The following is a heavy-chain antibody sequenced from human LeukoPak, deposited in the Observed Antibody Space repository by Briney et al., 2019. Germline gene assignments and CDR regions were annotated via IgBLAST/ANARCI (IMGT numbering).Heavy chain of an antibody. D-gene: IGHD6-13*01. Sequence: KTGGSLRLSCAASGFTFSDYYMSWIRQAPGKGLEWVSYISSSGSTIYYADSVKGRFTISRDNAKNSLYLQMNSLRAEDTAVYYCAKAPGSSWYPLGMDVWGQGTTVTVSS. J-gene: IGHJ6*02. CDR2: ISSSGSTI. CDR1: GFTFSDYY. CDR3: AKAPGSSWYPLGMDV. V-gene: IGHV3-11*04.